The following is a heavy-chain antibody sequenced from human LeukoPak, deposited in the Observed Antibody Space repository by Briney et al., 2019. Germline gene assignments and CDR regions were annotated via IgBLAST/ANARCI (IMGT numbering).Heavy chain of an antibody. Sequence: GASVKVSCKASGYTFTGYYMHWVRQAPGQGLEWMGWINLNSGGTNYAQKFQGRVTMTRDTSISTAYMELSRLRSDDTAVYYCAREGRRPARFDYWGQGTLVTVSS. V-gene: IGHV1-2*02. D-gene: IGHD3-10*01. CDR1: GYTFTGYY. CDR2: INLNSGGT. J-gene: IGHJ4*02. CDR3: AREGRRPARFDY.